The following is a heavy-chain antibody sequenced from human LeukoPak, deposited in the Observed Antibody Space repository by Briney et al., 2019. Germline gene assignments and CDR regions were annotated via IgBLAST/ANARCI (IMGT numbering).Heavy chain of an antibody. J-gene: IGHJ4*02. CDR3: ATQVGAARTYFDY. Sequence: WVRQPPGKGLEWIGSIYYSGTTYYNPSLKSRVTISVDTSKNQFSLNLNSVTAADTAVYYCATQVGAARTYFDYWGQGTLVTVSS. D-gene: IGHD6-6*01. V-gene: IGHV4-39*01. CDR2: IYYSGTT.